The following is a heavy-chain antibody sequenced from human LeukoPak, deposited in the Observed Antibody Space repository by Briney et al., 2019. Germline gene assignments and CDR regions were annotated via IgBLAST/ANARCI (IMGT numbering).Heavy chain of an antibody. CDR2: ISAYNGNT. Sequence: GASVKVSCKASGYTLTGYYMHWVRQAPGQGLEWMGWISAYNGNTHYAQKFQGRVTMTTDTSTSTAYMGLRSLRSDDMAVYYCARGRSHGDGSGSYYDYFDYWGQGTLVTVSS. J-gene: IGHJ4*02. D-gene: IGHD3-10*01. CDR1: GYTLTGYY. V-gene: IGHV1-18*03. CDR3: ARGRSHGDGSGSYYDYFDY.